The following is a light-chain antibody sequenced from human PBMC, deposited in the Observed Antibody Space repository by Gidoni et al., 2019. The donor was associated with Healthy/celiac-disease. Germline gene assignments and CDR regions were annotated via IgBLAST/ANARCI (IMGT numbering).Light chain of an antibody. CDR1: SSDVGGYNY. CDR3: SSYTSSSTPYV. CDR2: EVS. V-gene: IGLV2-14*01. Sequence: QSALTQPAPLSGSPGQSITISCPGTSSDVGGYNYVSWYQQHPGKAPKLMIYEVSNRPSGVSNRFSGSKSGNTASLTISGLQAEDEADYYCSSYTSSSTPYVFGTGTKVTVL. J-gene: IGLJ1*01.